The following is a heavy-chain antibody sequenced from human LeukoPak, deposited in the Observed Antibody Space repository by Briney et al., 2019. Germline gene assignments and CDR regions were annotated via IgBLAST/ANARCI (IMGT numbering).Heavy chain of an antibody. CDR2: IFYDGTT. Sequence: SETLSLTCTVSGGSISSPNSYWGWIRQPPGKGLEWIGSIFYDGTTYYNPSLKSRVTISVDTSKSQFSLTLRSVTAADTAVYYCARRVVASTTVDFWGQGNLVTVSS. CDR1: GGSISSPNSY. V-gene: IGHV4-39*01. D-gene: IGHD3-22*01. CDR3: ARRVVASTTVDF. J-gene: IGHJ4*02.